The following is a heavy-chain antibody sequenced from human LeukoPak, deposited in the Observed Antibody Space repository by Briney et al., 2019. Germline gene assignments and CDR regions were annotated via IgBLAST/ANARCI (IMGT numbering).Heavy chain of an antibody. Sequence: ASVKVSCKASGYTFTSYYMHWVRQAPGQGLEWMGIINPGGGSTSYAQKFQGRVTMTRDTSTSTVYMELSSLRSEDTAVYYCARSLWEQQTFGYWGQGTLVTVSS. CDR3: ARSLWEQQTFGY. V-gene: IGHV1-46*01. D-gene: IGHD1-26*01. CDR2: INPGGGST. J-gene: IGHJ4*02. CDR1: GYTFTSYY.